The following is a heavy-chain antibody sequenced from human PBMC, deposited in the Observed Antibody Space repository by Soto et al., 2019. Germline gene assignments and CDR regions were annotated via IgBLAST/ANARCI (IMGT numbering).Heavy chain of an antibody. CDR2: IKSDGSST. Sequence: EVQLVESGGGLVQPGGSRRLSCAASGFTFSTFWMHWVRQAPGKGLVWVARIKSDGSSTTYADSVKGRFAISRDNAKNTLYLQMNSLRGDDTAVYYCARDYMLRGRDSNWFDPWGQGTLVTVSS. D-gene: IGHD3-10*01. V-gene: IGHV3-74*01. CDR1: GFTFSTFW. CDR3: ARDYMLRGRDSNWFDP. J-gene: IGHJ5*02.